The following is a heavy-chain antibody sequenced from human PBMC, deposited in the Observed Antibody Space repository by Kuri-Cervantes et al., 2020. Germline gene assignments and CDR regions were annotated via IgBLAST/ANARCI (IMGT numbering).Heavy chain of an antibody. D-gene: IGHD3-10*01. J-gene: IGHJ5*02. CDR3: ARGLTVLWFRELFS. Sequence: SVKVSCKASVGIFSSYGISWVRQAPGQGPEWMGGIIPVFGTANYAQQFQGKVTITADKSTSTAYMELSSLRSEDTAVYYCARGLTVLWFRELFSWGQGTLVTVSS. V-gene: IGHV1-69*06. CDR2: IIPVFGTA. CDR1: VGIFSSYG.